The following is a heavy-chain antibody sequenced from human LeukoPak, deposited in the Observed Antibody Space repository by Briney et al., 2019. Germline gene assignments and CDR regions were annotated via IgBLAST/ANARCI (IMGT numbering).Heavy chain of an antibody. V-gene: IGHV3-21*01. CDR3: ARGHPYYYDSSGPGDFDY. CDR1: GFTFSSYS. Sequence: GGSLRLSCAASGFTFSSYSMNWVRQAPGKGLEWVSSISSSSSYIYYADSVKGRFTISRDNAKNSLYLQMNSLRAEDTAVYYCARGHPYYYDSSGPGDFDYWGQGTLVTVSS. D-gene: IGHD3-22*01. J-gene: IGHJ4*02. CDR2: ISSSSSYI.